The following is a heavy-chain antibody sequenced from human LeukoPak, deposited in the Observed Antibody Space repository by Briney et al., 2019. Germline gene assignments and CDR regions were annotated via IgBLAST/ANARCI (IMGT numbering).Heavy chain of an antibody. J-gene: IGHJ4*02. CDR2: ISAYNGNT. Sequence: ASVKVSCKASGYTFTSYGISWVRQAPGQGLEWMGWISAYNGNTNYAQKLQGRVTMTTDTSTSTAYMELRSLRSDDTAVYYCARRYCGGDCYSIPTYFDYWGQGTLVTVSS. D-gene: IGHD2-21*02. V-gene: IGHV1-18*01. CDR1: GYTFTSYG. CDR3: ARRYCGGDCYSIPTYFDY.